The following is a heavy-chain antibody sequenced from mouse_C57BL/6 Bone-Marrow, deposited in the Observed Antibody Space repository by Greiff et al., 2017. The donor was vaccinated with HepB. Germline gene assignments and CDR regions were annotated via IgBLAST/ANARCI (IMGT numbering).Heavy chain of an antibody. J-gene: IGHJ4*01. Sequence: VQLQQSGAELVRPGASVKLSCTASGFNIKDDYMHWVKQRPEQGLEWIGWIDPENGDTEYASKFQGKATITADTSSNTAYLQLSSLTSEDTAVYYCTTPITTVVANAMDYWGQGTSVTVSS. CDR1: GFNIKDDY. CDR2: IDPENGDT. V-gene: IGHV14-4*01. D-gene: IGHD1-1*01. CDR3: TTPITTVVANAMDY.